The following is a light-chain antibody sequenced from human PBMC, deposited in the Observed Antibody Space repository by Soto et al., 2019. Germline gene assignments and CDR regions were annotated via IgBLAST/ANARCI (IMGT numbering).Light chain of an antibody. Sequence: IQMTQSPSSLSASVGDRVTVTCRASQDIRSDVGWYQQKPGQAPKVLMYAASRLHSGVPSRFSGSGSGTDFVLTISSLQPEDVATYYCLQNNNYPLTFGGGTKVDIK. CDR1: QDIRSD. CDR3: LQNNNYPLT. CDR2: AAS. V-gene: IGKV1-6*01. J-gene: IGKJ4*01.